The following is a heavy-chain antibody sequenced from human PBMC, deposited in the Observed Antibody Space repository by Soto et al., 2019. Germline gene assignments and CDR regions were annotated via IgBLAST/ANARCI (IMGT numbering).Heavy chain of an antibody. CDR2: ISSSSSSSSSYT. V-gene: IGHV3-21*05. CDR1: GFTFSSYW. CDR3: ARAYCSSTSCHAY. J-gene: IGHJ4*02. D-gene: IGHD2-2*01. Sequence: PGGSLRLSCGASGFTFSSYWMTWVRQAPGKGLEWVSYISSSSSSSSSYTNYADSVKGRFTISRDNAKNSLYLQMNSLRAEDTAVYHCARAYCSSTSCHAYWGQGTLVTVSS.